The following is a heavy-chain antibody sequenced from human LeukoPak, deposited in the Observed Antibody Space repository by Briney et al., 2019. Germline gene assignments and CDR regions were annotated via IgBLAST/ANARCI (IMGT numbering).Heavy chain of an antibody. CDR2: ISSNGRST. D-gene: IGHD3-22*01. Sequence: GGSLRLSCSASGFDFGYYHMHWVRQAPGKGLECVSAISSNGRSTHYADSVKGRFIISRDNSNNTLYLQVGSLKPEDTAVYYCARFVSSGPLWGQGTKVTVSS. CDR3: ARFVSSGPL. CDR1: GFDFGYYH. V-gene: IGHV3-64*02. J-gene: IGHJ3*01.